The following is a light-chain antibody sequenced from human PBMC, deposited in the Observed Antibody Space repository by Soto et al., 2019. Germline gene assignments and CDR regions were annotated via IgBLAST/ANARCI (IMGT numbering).Light chain of an antibody. CDR1: QSISSY. CDR2: AAS. Sequence: DLQMTQSPSSLPASVGDRVTITCRASQSISSYLNWYQQKPGKAPKLLIYAASSLQSGVPSRFSGSGSGTDFTLTISSLQPEDFATYYCQQSYSTPATFGQGTRLEIK. V-gene: IGKV1-39*01. J-gene: IGKJ5*01. CDR3: QQSYSTPAT.